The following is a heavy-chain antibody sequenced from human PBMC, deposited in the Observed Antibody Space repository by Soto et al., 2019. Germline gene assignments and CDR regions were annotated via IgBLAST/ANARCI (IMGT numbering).Heavy chain of an antibody. Sequence: QVVESGGGLVQPGGSLRLSCVASGFTLSDYWMNWVRQAPGKGLGWVAIIKQDGSEKHYADSVKGRFTISRDNTKNSVYLQMSSLTVEDTAVYYCVRGAGYVFDYWGQGNLVTVSS. CDR3: VRGAGYVFDY. CDR1: GFTLSDYW. D-gene: IGHD3-16*01. J-gene: IGHJ4*02. CDR2: IKQDGSEK. V-gene: IGHV3-7*03.